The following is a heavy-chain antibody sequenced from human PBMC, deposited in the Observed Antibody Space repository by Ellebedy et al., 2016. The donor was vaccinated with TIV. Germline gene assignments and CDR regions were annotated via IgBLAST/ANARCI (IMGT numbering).Heavy chain of an antibody. D-gene: IGHD3-9*01. CDR1: GYTLTELS. J-gene: IGHJ3*02. CDR2: INPNSGGT. Sequence: ASVKVSXKVSGYTLTELSMHWVRQAPGQGLEWMGWINPNSGGTNYAQKFQGWVTMTRDTSISTAYMELSRLRSDDTALYYCAKSARLDWLALDDAFDIWGQGTMVTVSS. CDR3: AKSARLDWLALDDAFDI. V-gene: IGHV1-2*04.